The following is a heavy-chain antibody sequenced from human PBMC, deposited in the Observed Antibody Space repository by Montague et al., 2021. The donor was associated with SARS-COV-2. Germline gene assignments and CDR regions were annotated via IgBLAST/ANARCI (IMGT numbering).Heavy chain of an antibody. J-gene: IGHJ6*02. V-gene: IGHV3-33*08. CDR3: AREYSAPRWFGEYNRYGMDV. D-gene: IGHD3-10*01. CDR2: IWYNGSNQ. CDR1: GFTFSSYD. Sequence: SLRLSCAASGFTFSSYDMHWVRQAPGKGLEWVAVIWYNGSNQYCGDSVKGRLTISRDNSKNTLYLQMNSLRAEDTAVYYCAREYSAPRWFGEYNRYGMDVWGQGTTVTVSS.